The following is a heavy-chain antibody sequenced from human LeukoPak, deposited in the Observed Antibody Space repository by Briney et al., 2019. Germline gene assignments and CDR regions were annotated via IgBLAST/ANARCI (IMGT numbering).Heavy chain of an antibody. Sequence: PGGSLRLSCAASGFTFSSYAMSWVRQAPGKGLEWVSAISGSSGSTYYADSVKGRFTISRDNSKNTLYLQMNSLRAEDTAVYYCAKDPWPARFLGPILLLPYYYYGMDVWGQGTTVTVSS. V-gene: IGHV3-23*01. J-gene: IGHJ6*02. CDR2: ISGSSGST. D-gene: IGHD3-10*01. CDR1: GFTFSSYA. CDR3: AKDPWPARFLGPILLLPYYYYGMDV.